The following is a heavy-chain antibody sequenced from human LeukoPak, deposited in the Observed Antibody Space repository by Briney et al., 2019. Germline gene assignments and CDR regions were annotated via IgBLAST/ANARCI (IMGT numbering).Heavy chain of an antibody. CDR1: GYTFTSYG. D-gene: IGHD2-21*01. CDR3: AREKLPQWQLWWSNRYYFDY. J-gene: IGHJ4*02. CDR2: ISAYNGNT. V-gene: IGHV1-18*01. Sequence: GASVKVSCKASGYTFTSYGISWVRQAPGQGLEWMGWISAYNGNTNYAQKLQGRVTMTTDTSTSTAYMELRSLRSDDTAVYYCAREKLPQWQLWWSNRYYFDYWGQGTLVTVSS.